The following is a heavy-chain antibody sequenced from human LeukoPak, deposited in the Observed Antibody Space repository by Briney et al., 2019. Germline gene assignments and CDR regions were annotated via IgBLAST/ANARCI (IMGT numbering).Heavy chain of an antibody. CDR1: GYTFTSYD. V-gene: IGHV1-8*01. Sequence: ASVKVSCKASGYTFTSYDINWVRQATGQGLKWMGWMNPNSGNTGYAQKFQGRVTMTRNTSISTAYMELSSLRSEDTAVYYCARVRLLGINWFDPWGQGTLVTVSS. CDR3: ARVRLLGINWFDP. D-gene: IGHD3-3*01. CDR2: MNPNSGNT. J-gene: IGHJ5*02.